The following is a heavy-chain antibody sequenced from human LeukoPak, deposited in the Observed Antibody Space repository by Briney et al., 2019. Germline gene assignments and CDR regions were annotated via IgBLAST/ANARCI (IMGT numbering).Heavy chain of an antibody. Sequence: PGGSLRLSCAASGFTFDDYAMHWVRQAPGKGLEWVSGISWNSGSIGYADSVKGRFTISRDNAKNSLYLQMNSLRAEDTALYYCAKDSGATVTVVDYWGQGTLVTVSS. V-gene: IGHV3-9*01. CDR3: AKDSGATVTVVDY. CDR2: ISWNSGSI. D-gene: IGHD4-11*01. CDR1: GFTFDDYA. J-gene: IGHJ4*02.